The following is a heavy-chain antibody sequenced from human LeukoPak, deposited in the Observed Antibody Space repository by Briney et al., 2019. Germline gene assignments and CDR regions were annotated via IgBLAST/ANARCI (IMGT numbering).Heavy chain of an antibody. J-gene: IGHJ4*02. CDR2: INHSGSA. V-gene: IGHV4-34*01. CDR1: GGSFSGYY. D-gene: IGHD4-11*01. Sequence: PSETLSLTCAVSGGSFSGYYWTWIRQPPGKGLEWIGEINHSGSANYNPPLMSRVTISLDTSKNHFSLNLSSVTAADTAVYYCARGQGTVTTHWGQGTLVTVSS. CDR3: ARGQGTVTTH.